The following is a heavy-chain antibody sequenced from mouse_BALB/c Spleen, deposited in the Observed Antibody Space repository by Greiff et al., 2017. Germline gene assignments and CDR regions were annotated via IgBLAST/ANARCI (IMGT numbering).Heavy chain of an antibody. CDR2: ILPGSGST. V-gene: IGHV1-9*01. CDR3: AREGDNSLLRLQAMDY. D-gene: IGHD1-2*01. J-gene: IGHJ4*01. Sequence: QVQLQQSGAELMKPGASVKISCKATGYTFSSYWIEWVKQRPGHGLEWIGEILPGSGSTNYNEKFKGKATFTADTSSNTAYMQLSSLTSEDSAVYYCAREGDNSLLRLQAMDYWGQGTSVTVSS. CDR1: GYTFSSYW.